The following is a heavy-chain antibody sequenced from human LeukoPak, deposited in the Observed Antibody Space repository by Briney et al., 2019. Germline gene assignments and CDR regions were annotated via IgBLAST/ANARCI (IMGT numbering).Heavy chain of an antibody. V-gene: IGHV3-11*01. Sequence: GGSLRLSCAASGFTFSDYYMSWIRQAPGKGLEWVSYISSSGSTIYYADSVKGRFTISRDNAKNSLYLQMNSLRAEDTAVYYCAKDIGDYDFWSGYPGHGYFDYWGQGTLVTVSS. J-gene: IGHJ4*02. CDR3: AKDIGDYDFWSGYPGHGYFDY. CDR2: ISSSGSTI. D-gene: IGHD3-3*01. CDR1: GFTFSDYY.